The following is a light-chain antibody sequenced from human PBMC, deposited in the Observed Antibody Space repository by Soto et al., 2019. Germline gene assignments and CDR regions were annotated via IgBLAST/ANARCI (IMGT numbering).Light chain of an antibody. CDR1: SSDVGAYNS. Sequence: QSALTQPASVSGSPGQSITISCTGTSSDVGAYNSVAWYQHNPGKAPKLMIYDVSNRPSGVSSRFSGSKSANTASLSISGLQADDEADYYCSSYTSSSTLDVVFGGGTKVTVL. CDR3: SSYTSSSTLDVV. V-gene: IGLV2-14*01. J-gene: IGLJ2*01. CDR2: DVS.